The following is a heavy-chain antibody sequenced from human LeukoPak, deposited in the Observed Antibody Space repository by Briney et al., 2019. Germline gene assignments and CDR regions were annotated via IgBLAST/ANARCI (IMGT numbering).Heavy chain of an antibody. CDR1: GFTFSSYG. Sequence: PGGSLRLSCAASGFTFSSYGMHWFRQAPGKGLEWVAVISYDGSNKYYADSVKGRFTISRDNSKNTLYLQMNSLRAEDTTVYYCAKFCSSTSCSNYYYGMDVWGQGTTVTVSS. V-gene: IGHV3-30*18. D-gene: IGHD2-2*01. J-gene: IGHJ6*02. CDR3: AKFCSSTSCSNYYYGMDV. CDR2: ISYDGSNK.